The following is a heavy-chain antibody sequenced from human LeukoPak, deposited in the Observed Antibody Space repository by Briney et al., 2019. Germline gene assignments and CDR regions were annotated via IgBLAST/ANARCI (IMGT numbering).Heavy chain of an antibody. CDR1: GFIFSNYW. CDR2: IKQDGSEK. Sequence: GGSLRLSCAASGFIFSNYWMSWVRQAPGKGLEWVANIKQDGSEKYYVDTVKGRFTISRDNAKNSLYLQMKSLKAEDTAVYNCARDDQSTNAIENAIDVWGQGRLLTVPS. J-gene: IGHJ3*01. CDR3: ARDDQSTNAIENAIDV. D-gene: IGHD2-8*01. V-gene: IGHV3-7*01.